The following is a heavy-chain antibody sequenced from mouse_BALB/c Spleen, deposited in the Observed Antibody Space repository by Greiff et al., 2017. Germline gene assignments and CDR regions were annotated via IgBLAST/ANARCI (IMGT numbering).Heavy chain of an antibody. J-gene: IGHJ3*01. Sequence: EVKLVESGPELVKPGASVKMSCKASGYTFTSYVMHWVKQKPGQGLEWIGYINPYNDGTKYNEKFKGKATLTSDKSSSTAYMELSSLTSEDSAVYYCAREERGGYGNYVGFAYWGQGTLVTVSA. D-gene: IGHD2-1*01. CDR2: INPYNDGT. V-gene: IGHV1-14*01. CDR1: GYTFTSYV. CDR3: AREERGGYGNYVGFAY.